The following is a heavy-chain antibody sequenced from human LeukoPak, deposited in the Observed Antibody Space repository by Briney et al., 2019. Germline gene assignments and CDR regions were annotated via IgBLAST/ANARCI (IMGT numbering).Heavy chain of an antibody. Sequence: SETLSLTCSVSGASINNYHWSWIRQSPGKGLEWIGFISNSGSTYYSASLKSRVTISVDTSKNQFSLKLSSVTAADTAVYYCARQTGGCTSCYSSAFDIWGQGTMVTVSS. J-gene: IGHJ3*02. V-gene: IGHV4-59*08. D-gene: IGHD2-2*01. CDR3: ARQTGGCTSCYSSAFDI. CDR2: ISNSGST. CDR1: GASINNYH.